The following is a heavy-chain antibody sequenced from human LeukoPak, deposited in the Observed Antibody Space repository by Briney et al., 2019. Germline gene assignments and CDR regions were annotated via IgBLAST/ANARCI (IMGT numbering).Heavy chain of an antibody. J-gene: IGHJ4*02. CDR3: ARVPTTTAGGFDY. CDR2: IIPIFGTA. V-gene: IGHV1-69*13. CDR1: GGTFSSYA. Sequence: SVKVSCKASGGTFSSYAISWVRQAPGQGLEWMGGIIPIFGTANYAQKFQGRVTITADESTSTAYMELSSLRSEDTAVYYCARVPTTTAGGFDYGGQGTLVTVSS. D-gene: IGHD5-12*01.